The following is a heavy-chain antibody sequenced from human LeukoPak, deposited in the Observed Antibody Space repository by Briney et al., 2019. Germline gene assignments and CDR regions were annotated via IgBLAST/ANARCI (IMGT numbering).Heavy chain of an antibody. D-gene: IGHD3-22*01. V-gene: IGHV4-61*02. CDR1: GVSISSGRYY. J-gene: IGHJ3*02. CDR2: IYTNGST. CDR3: ARARGYYDRDAFDI. Sequence: PSETLSLTCTVSGVSISSGRYYWSWLRQPAGKGLEWIGRIYTNGSTDYNPSLKSRVTISVDTSKNQFSLKLSSVTAADTAVYYCARARGYYDRDAFDIWGQGTLVTVSS.